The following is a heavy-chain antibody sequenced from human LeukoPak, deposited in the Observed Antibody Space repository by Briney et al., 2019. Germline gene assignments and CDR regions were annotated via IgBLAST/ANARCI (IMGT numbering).Heavy chain of an antibody. CDR3: ARDGSVLRFLEWSYYFDY. CDR2: IKQDGSEK. D-gene: IGHD3-3*01. Sequence: PGGSLRLSCAASGFTFSSYWMSWVRQAPGKGLEWVANIKQDGSEKYYVDSVKGRFTISRDNAKSSLYLQMNSLRAEDTAVYYCARDGSVLRFLEWSYYFDYWGQGTLVTVSS. CDR1: GFTFSSYW. J-gene: IGHJ4*02. V-gene: IGHV3-7*01.